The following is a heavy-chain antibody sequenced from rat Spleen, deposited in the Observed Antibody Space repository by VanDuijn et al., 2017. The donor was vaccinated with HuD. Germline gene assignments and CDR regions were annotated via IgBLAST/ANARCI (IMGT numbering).Heavy chain of an antibody. CDR2: MWSDGDT. V-gene: IGHV2-32*01. Sequence: QVQLMESGPGLVQPSETLSLTCTVSGFSLTSYNVHWVRQPPGKGLEWMGEMWSDGDTSYNSALKSRLSNSRDTSKSQVFLKMSSLQTEDTATYYCARAGSAAISLGNWFAYWGQGTLVTVSS. J-gene: IGHJ3*01. D-gene: IGHD1-2*01. CDR3: ARAGSAAISLGNWFAY. CDR1: GFSLTSYN.